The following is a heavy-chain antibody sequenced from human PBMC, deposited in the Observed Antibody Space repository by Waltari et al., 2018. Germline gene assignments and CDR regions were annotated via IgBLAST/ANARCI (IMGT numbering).Heavy chain of an antibody. D-gene: IGHD4-17*01. CDR3: GRIAFGDDGGYFQY. V-gene: IGHV4-39*01. CDR2: MQYRGST. J-gene: IGHJ1*01. Sequence: QLQLQESGPGLVRPSETLSLSCIGSGGSFPPNHNWAWIRQPPGKGLEWMGNMQYRGSTFYNPSLMSRVTISLDTSKNQFSLTLTSVDAADTAVYFCGRIAFGDDGGYFQYWGQGTLVTVSS. CDR1: GGSFPPNHN.